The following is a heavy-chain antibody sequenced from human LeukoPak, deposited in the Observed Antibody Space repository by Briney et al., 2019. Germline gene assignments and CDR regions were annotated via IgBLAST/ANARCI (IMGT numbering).Heavy chain of an antibody. CDR2: IYYSGST. CDR1: GGSISSYY. D-gene: IGHD2-8*02. Sequence: SETLSLTCTVSGGSISSYYWSWIRQPPGKGLEWIGYIYYSGSTNYNPSLKSRVTISVDTSKNQFSLKLSSVSAADTAVYYCARGARYWDYWGQGTLVTASS. J-gene: IGHJ4*02. CDR3: ARGARYWDY. V-gene: IGHV4-59*01.